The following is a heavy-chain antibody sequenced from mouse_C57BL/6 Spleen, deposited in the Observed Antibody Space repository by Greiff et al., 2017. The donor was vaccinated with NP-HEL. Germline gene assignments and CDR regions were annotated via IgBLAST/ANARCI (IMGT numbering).Heavy chain of an antibody. CDR1: GYTFTSYW. Sequence: VQLQQPGAELVRPGSSVKLSCKASGYTFTSYWMHWVKQRPIQGLEWIGNIDPSDSETHYNQKFKDKATLTVDKSSSTAYMQLSSLTSEDSAVYYCASPLGGNWYFDVWGTGTTVTVSS. J-gene: IGHJ1*03. D-gene: IGHD4-1*01. CDR3: ASPLGGNWYFDV. CDR2: IDPSDSET. V-gene: IGHV1-52*01.